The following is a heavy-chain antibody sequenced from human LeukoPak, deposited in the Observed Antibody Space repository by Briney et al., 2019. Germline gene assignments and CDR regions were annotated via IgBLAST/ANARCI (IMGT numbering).Heavy chain of an antibody. CDR1: GYTFTSYY. V-gene: IGHV1-46*01. J-gene: IGHJ5*02. CDR3: ARGGYGDYPWFDP. Sequence: ASVKVSCTASGYTFTSYYMHWVRQAPGQGLEWMGIINPSGGSTSYAQKFQGRVTMTRDTSTSTVYMELSSLRSEDTAVYYCARGGYGDYPWFDPWGQGTLVTVS. D-gene: IGHD4-17*01. CDR2: INPSGGST.